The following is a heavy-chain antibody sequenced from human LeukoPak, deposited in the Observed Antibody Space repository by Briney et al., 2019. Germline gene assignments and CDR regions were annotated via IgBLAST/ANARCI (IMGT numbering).Heavy chain of an antibody. CDR3: AKTPTIYDYVTLIDY. Sequence: PGGSLRLSCAASGFTFSSYGMHWVRQAPGKGLEWVAVISYDGSNKYYADSVKGRFTISRDNSKNTLYLQMNSLRAEDTAVYYCAKTPTIYDYVTLIDYWGQGTLVTVSS. V-gene: IGHV3-30*18. J-gene: IGHJ4*02. CDR2: ISYDGSNK. D-gene: IGHD3-16*01. CDR1: GFTFSSYG.